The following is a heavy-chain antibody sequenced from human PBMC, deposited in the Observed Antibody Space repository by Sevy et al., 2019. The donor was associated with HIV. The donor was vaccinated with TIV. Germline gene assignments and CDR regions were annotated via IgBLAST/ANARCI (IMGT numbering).Heavy chain of an antibody. V-gene: IGHV5-51*01. CDR1: GYSFTSYW. CDR3: ARFVSTVTFDFDY. Sequence: GESLKISCKGSGYSFTSYWIGWVRQMPGKGLEWMGIIYPGDSDTRYSPSFQGQVTISADKSISTAYLQWSGLKASDTAMYYCARFVSTVTFDFDYWGQGTLVTVSS. CDR2: IYPGDSDT. J-gene: IGHJ4*02. D-gene: IGHD4-17*01.